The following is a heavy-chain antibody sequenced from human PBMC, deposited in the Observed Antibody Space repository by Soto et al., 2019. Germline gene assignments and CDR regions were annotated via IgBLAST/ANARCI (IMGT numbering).Heavy chain of an antibody. CDR2: IYYSGST. V-gene: IGHV4-31*02. D-gene: IGHD6-13*01. J-gene: IGHJ5*02. CDR3: ARGRSSSWYWFDP. Sequence: TWVRQHPGKGLEWIGYIYYSGSTYYNPSLKSRVTISVDTSKNQFSLKLSSVTAADTAVYYCARGRSSSWYWFDPWGQGTLVTVSS.